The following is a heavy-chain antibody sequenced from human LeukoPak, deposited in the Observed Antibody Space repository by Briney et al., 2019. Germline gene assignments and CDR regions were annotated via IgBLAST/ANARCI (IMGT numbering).Heavy chain of an antibody. CDR2: IYYSGST. CDR3: ARISSEASILTRQGLSSGWFDP. V-gene: IGHV4-59*12. J-gene: IGHJ5*02. D-gene: IGHD5-12*01. CDR1: GGSISSYY. Sequence: PSETLSLTCTVSGGSISSYYWSWTRQPPGKGLEWIGYIYYSGSTNYNPSLKSRVTISVDTSKNQFSLKLTSVTAADTAVYYCARISSEASILTRQGLSSGWFDPWGQGTLVTVSS.